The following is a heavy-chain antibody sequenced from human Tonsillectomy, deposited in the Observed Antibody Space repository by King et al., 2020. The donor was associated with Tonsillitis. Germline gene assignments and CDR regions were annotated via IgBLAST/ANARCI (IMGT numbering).Heavy chain of an antibody. CDR3: ARDPGYSRGFDP. J-gene: IGHJ5*02. CDR2: IYYDGTT. V-gene: IGHV4-39*02. Sequence: QLQESGPGLVKPSDTLSLTCAVSGGSISSTSYYWAWIRQPPGKGPEWIASIYYDGTTYYNPSLQSRLTISVDTTRNQFSLRLSSVTAADTAAYYCARDPGYSRGFDPWGQGMLVTVSS. D-gene: IGHD3-22*01. CDR1: GGSISSTSYY.